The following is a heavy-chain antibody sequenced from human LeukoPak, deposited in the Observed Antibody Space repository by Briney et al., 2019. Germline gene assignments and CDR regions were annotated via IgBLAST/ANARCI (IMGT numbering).Heavy chain of an antibody. J-gene: IGHJ5*02. Sequence: GGSLRLSCAASGFTFSTYSMNWVRQAPGKGLEWVSSISSGSSYIYYADSLKGRITISRDNAKNSLYLQMNSLRAEDTAVYYCAKDLSSSYNWFDPWGQGTLVTVSS. CDR1: GFTFSTYS. CDR2: ISSGSSYI. D-gene: IGHD6-6*01. V-gene: IGHV3-21*04. CDR3: AKDLSSSYNWFDP.